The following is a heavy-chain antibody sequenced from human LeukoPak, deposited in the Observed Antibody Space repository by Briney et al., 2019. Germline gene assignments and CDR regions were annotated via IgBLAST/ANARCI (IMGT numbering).Heavy chain of an antibody. V-gene: IGHV4-59*01. CDR2: IYYSGST. CDR1: GGSMSSYY. Sequence: SETLSLTCSVSGGSMSSYYWSWIRQPPGKGLEWIGHIYYSGSTNYNPSLKSRVTISVDTSKNQFSLNLSSVTAADTAVYYCARGLTIYDILTAYYTFPYFDYWGQGTLVTVSS. J-gene: IGHJ4*02. CDR3: ARGLTIYDILTAYYTFPYFDY. D-gene: IGHD3-9*01.